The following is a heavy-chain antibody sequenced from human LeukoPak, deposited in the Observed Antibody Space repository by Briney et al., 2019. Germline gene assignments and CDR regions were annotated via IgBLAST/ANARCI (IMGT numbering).Heavy chain of an antibody. Sequence: SETLSLTCAVSGGSISSGGYSWNWIRQPPGKGLEWIGYINPSGSTYYNPSLKSRVTISVDRSKNQFSLKLSSVTAADTAVYFCARSYGSGYYFDYWGQGTLVTVSS. CDR2: INPSGST. D-gene: IGHD3-10*01. V-gene: IGHV4-30-2*01. CDR1: GGSISSGGYS. J-gene: IGHJ4*02. CDR3: ARSYGSGYYFDY.